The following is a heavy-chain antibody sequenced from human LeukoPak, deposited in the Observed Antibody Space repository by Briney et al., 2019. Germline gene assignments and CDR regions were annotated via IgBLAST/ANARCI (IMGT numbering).Heavy chain of an antibody. D-gene: IGHD1-7*01. CDR2: FYYSGST. CDR3: AKTIGYYYYMNV. V-gene: IGHV4-61*01. Sequence: SETLSLTCTVSGYSISSGYYWSWIRQPPGKGLEWIGSFYYSGSTNYNPSLKSRVIISEDTSKNQFSLKLSSVTAADTAVYYCAKTIGYYYYMNVWGKGTTVTVSS. CDR1: GYSISSGYY. J-gene: IGHJ6*03.